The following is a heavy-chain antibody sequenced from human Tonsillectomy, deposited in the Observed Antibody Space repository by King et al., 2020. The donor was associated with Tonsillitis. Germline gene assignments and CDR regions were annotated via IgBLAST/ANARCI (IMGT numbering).Heavy chain of an antibody. CDR3: AVRRDCSDSNCYNAFYI. Sequence: VQLVESGGGVVQPGTSLRLSCEVSAFTFRTYVLDWVRQAPGKGLEWVAVISYDGKNKGYAGSWKGRFTISRDNSKNTLFMQLNSRRPEDTAVYYCAVRRDCSDSNCYNAFYIWGQGTMVTVSS. J-gene: IGHJ3*02. D-gene: IGHD2-2*02. CDR2: ISYDGKNK. CDR1: AFTFRTYV. V-gene: IGHV3-30*04.